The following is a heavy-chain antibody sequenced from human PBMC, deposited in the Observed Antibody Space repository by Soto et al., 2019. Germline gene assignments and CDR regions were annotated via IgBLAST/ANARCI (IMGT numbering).Heavy chain of an antibody. D-gene: IGHD2-2*01. V-gene: IGHV3-30-3*01. CDR2: ISFNGNSL. CDR1: EFSFSSYA. J-gene: IGHJ4*02. Sequence: GGSLRLSCTASEFSFSSYAMHWIRQSPGKGLEWVAVISFNGNSLHYADSVKDRFTISRDNSKSTLYLQMNNIRTEDTAVYYCAGTFATSSYCCDYWGQGTLATVSS. CDR3: AGTFATSSYCCDY.